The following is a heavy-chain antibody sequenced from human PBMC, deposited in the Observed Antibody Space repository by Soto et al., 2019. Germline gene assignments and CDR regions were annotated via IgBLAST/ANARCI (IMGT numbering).Heavy chain of an antibody. Sequence: GESLKISCKGSGYSFTSYWIGWVRQMPGKGLEWMGIIYPGDSDTRYSPSFQGQVTISADKSISTAYLQWSSLKASDTAMYYCARHSPPYYDILTGPGYGMDVWGQGTTVTVS. CDR3: ARHSPPYYDILTGPGYGMDV. D-gene: IGHD3-9*01. V-gene: IGHV5-51*01. J-gene: IGHJ6*02. CDR2: IYPGDSDT. CDR1: GYSFTSYW.